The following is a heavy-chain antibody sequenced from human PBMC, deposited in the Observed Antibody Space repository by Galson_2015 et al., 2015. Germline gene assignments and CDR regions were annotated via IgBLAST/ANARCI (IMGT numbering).Heavy chain of an antibody. V-gene: IGHV3-23*01. Sequence: SLRLSCAASGFTFSSYAMTWVRQAPGKGLEWVSDINGSGGRTSYAGSVRGRFTISRDNSKNTLDLQMKSLRVEDTAIYYCAKDRAYQGATSLDSWFDSWGQGTLVTVSS. CDR1: GFTFSSYA. CDR2: INGSGGRT. CDR3: AKDRAYQGATSLDSWFDS. D-gene: IGHD1-26*01. J-gene: IGHJ5*01.